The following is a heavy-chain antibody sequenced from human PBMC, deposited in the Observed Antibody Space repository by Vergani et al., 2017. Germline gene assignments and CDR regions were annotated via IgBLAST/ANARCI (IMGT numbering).Heavy chain of an antibody. CDR1: GGSISSGGYS. D-gene: IGHD3-10*01. Sequence: QLRLQESASGLVKPSQTLSLTCAVSGGSISSGGYSWSWIRQPPGKGLEWIGYIYHSGSTYYNPSLKSRVTISVDTSKNQFSLKLSSVTAADTAVYYCARDSGGYAIDYWGQGTLVTVSS. CDR3: ARDSGGYAIDY. V-gene: IGHV4-30-2*01. J-gene: IGHJ4*02. CDR2: IYHSGST.